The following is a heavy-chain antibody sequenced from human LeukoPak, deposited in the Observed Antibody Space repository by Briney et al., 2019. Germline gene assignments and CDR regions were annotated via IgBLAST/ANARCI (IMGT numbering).Heavy chain of an antibody. CDR3: ARAHYGDYPPFDY. CDR1: GGTFSSYA. CDR2: IIPIFGTA. V-gene: IGHV1-69*05. Sequence: SVKVSCKASGGTFSSYAISWVRQAPGQGLEWMGGIIPIFGTANYAQKFKGRVTITTDESTSTAYMELSSLRSEDTAVYYCARAHYGDYPPFDYWGQGTLVTVSS. J-gene: IGHJ4*02. D-gene: IGHD4-17*01.